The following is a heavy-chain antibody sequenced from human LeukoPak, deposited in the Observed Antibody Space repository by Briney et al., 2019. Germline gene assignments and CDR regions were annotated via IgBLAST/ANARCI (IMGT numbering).Heavy chain of an antibody. V-gene: IGHV3-74*01. CDR2: IKGDGSAT. J-gene: IGHJ4*02. Sequence: GESLSLSCATSGFTFSTSWMHWVRQAPGKGLVWVSAIKGDGSATTYADSVKGRFTISRDNAKNTLYLHIHSLRAEDTAVYYCASAWGASNWGQGTLVTVSS. CDR3: ASAWGASN. CDR1: GFTFSTSW. D-gene: IGHD3-16*01.